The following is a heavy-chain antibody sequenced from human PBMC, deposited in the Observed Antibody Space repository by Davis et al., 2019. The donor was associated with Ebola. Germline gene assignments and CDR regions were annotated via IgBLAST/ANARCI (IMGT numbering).Heavy chain of an antibody. J-gene: IGHJ3*02. D-gene: IGHD2-2*01. Sequence: PGGSLRLSYAASGFTFSSYSMNWVRQAPGKGLEWVSYISSSSSTIYYADSVKGRFTISRDNAKNSLYLQMNSLRDEDTAVYYCARVYCSSTSCYGFDIWGQGTMVTVSS. CDR1: GFTFSSYS. CDR2: ISSSSSTI. V-gene: IGHV3-48*02. CDR3: ARVYCSSTSCYGFDI.